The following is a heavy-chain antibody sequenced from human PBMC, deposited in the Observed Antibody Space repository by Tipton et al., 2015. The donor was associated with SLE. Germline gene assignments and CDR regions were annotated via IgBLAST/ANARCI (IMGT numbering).Heavy chain of an antibody. D-gene: IGHD1-1*01. J-gene: IGHJ6*02. V-gene: IGHV3-20*04. CDR2: INWNGGST. CDR3: AKGGAGTTYDYYYGMDV. Sequence: SLRLSCAASGFTVSSNYMSWVRQAPGKGLEWVSGINWNGGSTGYADSVKGRFTISRDNAKNSLYLQMNSLRAEDTALYYCAKGGAGTTYDYYYGMDVWGQGTTVTVSS. CDR1: GFTVSSNY.